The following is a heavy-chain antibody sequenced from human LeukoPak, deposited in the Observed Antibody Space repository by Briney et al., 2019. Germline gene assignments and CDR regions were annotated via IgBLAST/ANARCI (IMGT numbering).Heavy chain of an antibody. J-gene: IGHJ4*02. V-gene: IGHV3-9*01. CDR3: VRGRYYVPDY. CDR1: GFTFDDYA. CDR2: ISWNSGSI. D-gene: IGHD3-16*01. Sequence: AGGSLRLSCAASGFTFDDYAMHWVRQAPGKGLEWVSGISWNSGSIGYADSVKGRFTISRDNARNTLYLQMNSLRAEDTAVYYCVRGRYYVPDYWGQGTLVTVSS.